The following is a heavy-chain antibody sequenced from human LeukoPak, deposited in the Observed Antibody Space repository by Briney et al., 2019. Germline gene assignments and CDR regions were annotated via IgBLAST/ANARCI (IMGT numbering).Heavy chain of an antibody. CDR1: GGSISSGSYY. V-gene: IGHV4-61*02. CDR2: IYTSGST. D-gene: IGHD3-3*02. Sequence: SQTLSLTCTVSGGSISSGSYYWSWIRQPAGKGLEWIGRIYTSGSTNYNPSLKSRVTISVDTSKNQFSLKLSSVTAADTAVYYCARDYQLAAFDIWGQGTMVTVSS. J-gene: IGHJ3*02. CDR3: ARDYQLAAFDI.